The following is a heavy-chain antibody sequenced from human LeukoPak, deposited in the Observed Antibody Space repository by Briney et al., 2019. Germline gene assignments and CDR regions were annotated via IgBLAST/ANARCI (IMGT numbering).Heavy chain of an antibody. V-gene: IGHV3-7*01. Sequence: PGGSLRLSCAVSGFTVSGNYMSWVRQAPGKGLEWVANIKQDGSEKYYVDSVKGRFTISRDNAKNSLYLQMNSLRAEDTAVYYCARGHHGGFGEIPSWGQGTLVTVSS. CDR1: GFTVSGNY. CDR2: IKQDGSEK. J-gene: IGHJ4*02. CDR3: ARGHHGGFGEIPS. D-gene: IGHD3-10*01.